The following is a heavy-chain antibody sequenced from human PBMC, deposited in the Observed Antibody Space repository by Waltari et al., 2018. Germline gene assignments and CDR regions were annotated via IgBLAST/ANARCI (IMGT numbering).Heavy chain of an antibody. D-gene: IGHD6-13*01. Sequence: EVQLVESGGGSAQPGGSLSLSCAASGLSFGNYWMTWVRQASGKGPEWVANIKQDGSEKFYLDSVKGRFTISRDNAKSSLYLQMNNLRVEDTAVYYCTRGGRDSSWYWRDWGQGTLVTVSS. CDR3: TRGGRDSSWYWRD. CDR2: IKQDGSEK. V-gene: IGHV3-7*01. CDR1: GLSFGNYW. J-gene: IGHJ4*02.